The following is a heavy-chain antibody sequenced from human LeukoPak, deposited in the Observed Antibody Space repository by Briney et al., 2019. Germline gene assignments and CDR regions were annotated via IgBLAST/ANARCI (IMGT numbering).Heavy chain of an antibody. CDR2: IHPSTGNP. D-gene: IGHD3-16*02. CDR1: GYRFTNYA. Sequence: ASVKVSCKASGYRFTNYAMNWVRQAPGQGLEWMGWIHPSTGNPAYAQGFTGRFVFSLDTSVSTTYLHISSLKAEDTAVYFCARAFQSLGGLSLPDYWGQGTLVTVSS. J-gene: IGHJ4*02. CDR3: ARAFQSLGGLSLPDY. V-gene: IGHV7-4-1*02.